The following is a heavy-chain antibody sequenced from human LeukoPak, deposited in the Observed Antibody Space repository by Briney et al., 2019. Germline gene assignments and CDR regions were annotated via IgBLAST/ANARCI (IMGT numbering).Heavy chain of an antibody. CDR2: IYPGDSDT. CDR1: GYSFTSYW. CDR3: ARHEGLRLGELSFDY. V-gene: IGHV5-51*01. J-gene: IGHJ4*02. D-gene: IGHD3-16*02. Sequence: ESLKISCKGSGYSFTSYWIGWVRQMPGKGLEWMGIIYPGDSDTRYSPSFQGQVTISADKSISTAYLQWSSLKASDTAMYYCARHEGLRLGELSFDYWGQGTLVTVSS.